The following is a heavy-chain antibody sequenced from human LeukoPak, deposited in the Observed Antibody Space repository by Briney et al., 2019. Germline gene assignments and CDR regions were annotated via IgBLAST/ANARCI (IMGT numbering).Heavy chain of an antibody. CDR2: ISGSGVST. Sequence: GGSLRLSCAASGFTFSSYAMNWVRQAPGKGLEWVSAISGSGVSTYYAGSVKGRFTISRDNSKNTLYLQMNSLTAVDTAVYFCARELSGYGTFDYWGQGTLVTVPS. J-gene: IGHJ4*02. V-gene: IGHV3-23*01. CDR1: GFTFSSYA. D-gene: IGHD5-12*01. CDR3: ARELSGYGTFDY.